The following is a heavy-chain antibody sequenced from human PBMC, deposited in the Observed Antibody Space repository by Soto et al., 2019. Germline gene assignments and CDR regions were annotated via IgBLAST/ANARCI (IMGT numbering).Heavy chain of an antibody. J-gene: IGHJ4*02. D-gene: IGHD3-16*01. CDR1: GGSFSGYY. CDR2: INHSGST. Sequence: PSETLSLTCAVYGGSFSGYYWSWIRQPPGKGLEWIGEINHSGSTNYNPSLKSRVTISVDTSKNQFSLRLSSVTAADTAVYYCARHRHWAPLDDWGQGTLVTVSS. CDR3: ARHRHWAPLDD. V-gene: IGHV4-34*01.